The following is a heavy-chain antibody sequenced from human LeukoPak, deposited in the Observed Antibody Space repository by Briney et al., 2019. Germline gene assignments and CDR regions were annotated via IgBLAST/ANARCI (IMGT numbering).Heavy chain of an antibody. CDR2: IYYSGST. D-gene: IGHD3-22*01. J-gene: IGHJ4*02. CDR1: GGSISSYY. Sequence: SETLSLTCTVSGGSISSYYWSWIRRPPGKGLEWIGYIYYSGSTNYNPSLKSRVTISVDTSKNQFSLKLSSVTAADTAVYYCARAGTRPSGYDYWGQGTLVTVSS. V-gene: IGHV4-59*01. CDR3: ARAGTRPSGYDY.